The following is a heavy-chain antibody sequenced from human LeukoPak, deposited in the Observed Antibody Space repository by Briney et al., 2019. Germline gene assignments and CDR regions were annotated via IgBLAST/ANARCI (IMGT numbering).Heavy chain of an antibody. J-gene: IGHJ5*02. CDR3: ATAWFDP. Sequence: GGSLRLSCAASGFTVSSNYMSWVRQAPGKGLEWVAVIYSGVNTYYADSVKGRFTISRDNSKNTLYLQMNSLKTEDTAVYYCATAWFDPWGQGTLVTVSS. CDR1: GFTVSSNY. V-gene: IGHV3-53*01. CDR2: IYSGVNT.